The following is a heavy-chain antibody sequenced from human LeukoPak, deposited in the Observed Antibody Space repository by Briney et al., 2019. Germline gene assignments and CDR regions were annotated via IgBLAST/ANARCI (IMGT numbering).Heavy chain of an antibody. V-gene: IGHV4-38-2*01. CDR2: IYHSGST. Sequence: PSETLSLTCAVSGYSISSGYYWGWIRQPPGKGLEWVGSIYHSGSTYYNPSLKSRVTISVDTPNNQFSLKLSSVTAADTAVYYCARHWGDTNWFDPWGQGTLVTVSS. D-gene: IGHD1-26*01. J-gene: IGHJ5*02. CDR1: GYSISSGYY. CDR3: ARHWGDTNWFDP.